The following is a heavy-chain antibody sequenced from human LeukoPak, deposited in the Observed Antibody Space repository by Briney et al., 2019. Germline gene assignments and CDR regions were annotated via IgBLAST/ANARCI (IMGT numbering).Heavy chain of an antibody. CDR1: GFTFSSYA. Sequence: PGGSLRLACAGSGFTFSSYAMSWVRQAPGKGLEWVSAINDGGGYTYYADSVKGRFTISRDNSKNTLYLQMHSLRAEDTAVYYCAKAVAGRFDYWGQGTLVTVSS. J-gene: IGHJ4*02. CDR3: AKAVAGRFDY. D-gene: IGHD6-19*01. CDR2: INDGGGYT. V-gene: IGHV3-23*01.